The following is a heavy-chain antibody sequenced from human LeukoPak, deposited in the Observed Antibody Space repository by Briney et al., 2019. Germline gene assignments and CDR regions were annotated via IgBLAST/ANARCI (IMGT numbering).Heavy chain of an antibody. CDR2: ISAYNGNT. V-gene: IGHV1-18*01. J-gene: IGHJ3*02. CDR3: ARLSPPIFGVVTDAFDI. D-gene: IGHD3-3*01. Sequence: GASVKVSCKASGYTFTSYAMNWVRQAPGQGLEWMGWISAYNGNTNYAQKLQGRVTMTTDTSTSTAYMELRSLRSDDTAVYYCARLSPPIFGVVTDAFDIWGQGTMVTVSS. CDR1: GYTFTSYA.